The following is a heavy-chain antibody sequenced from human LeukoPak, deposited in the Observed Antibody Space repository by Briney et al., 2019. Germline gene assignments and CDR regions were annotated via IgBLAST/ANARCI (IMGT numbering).Heavy chain of an antibody. CDR3: ARDDVTYWYFDL. V-gene: IGHV3-74*01. CDR1: GFTFSSYW. CDR2: INTDGSST. Sequence: PGGSLRLSCAASGFTFSSYWMHWVRQAPGKGLVWVSRINTDGSSTSYADSVKGRFTISRDNAKNTLYLQMNSLRAEDTAVYYCARDDVTYWYFDLWGRGTLVTVSS. J-gene: IGHJ2*01.